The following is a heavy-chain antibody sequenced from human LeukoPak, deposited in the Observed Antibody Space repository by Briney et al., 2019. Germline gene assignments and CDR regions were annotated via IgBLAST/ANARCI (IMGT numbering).Heavy chain of an antibody. Sequence: ASVKVSCTASGYTFTSYGISWVRQAPGQGLEWMGWISAYNGNTNYAQKLQGRVTMTTDTSTSTAYMELRSLRSDDTAVYYCARRVMTYYYYGMDVWGQGTTVTVSS. J-gene: IGHJ6*02. CDR3: ARRVMTYYYYGMDV. V-gene: IGHV1-18*01. D-gene: IGHD3-16*01. CDR2: ISAYNGNT. CDR1: GYTFTSYG.